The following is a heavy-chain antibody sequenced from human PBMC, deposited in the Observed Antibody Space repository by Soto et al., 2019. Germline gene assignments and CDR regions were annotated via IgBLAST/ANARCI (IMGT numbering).Heavy chain of an antibody. Sequence: QVQLQESGPGLVKPSETLSLTCTVSGGSVSSGSYYWSWIRQPPGKGLEWIGYIYYSGSTNYNPSLKSRVTISVDTSKNHFSLKLSSVTAADTAVYYCASSPGYSSGWYPFDYWGQGTLVTVSS. CDR3: ASSPGYSSGWYPFDY. J-gene: IGHJ4*02. V-gene: IGHV4-61*03. D-gene: IGHD6-19*01. CDR1: GGSVSSGSYY. CDR2: IYYSGST.